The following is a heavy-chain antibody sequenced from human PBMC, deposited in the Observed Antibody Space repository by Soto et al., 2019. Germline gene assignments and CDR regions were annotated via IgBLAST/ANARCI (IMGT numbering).Heavy chain of an antibody. J-gene: IGHJ3*02. D-gene: IGHD4-17*01. Sequence: EVQLVESGGGLVQPGGSLRLSCAASGFTFSSYSMNWVRQAPGKGLEWVSYISSSSSTIYYADSVKGRFTNSRDNAKNSLYLQMNSLRDEDTAVYYCARWWATVTTRDAFDICGQVTMVTVSS. V-gene: IGHV3-48*02. CDR3: ARWWATVTTRDAFDI. CDR1: GFTFSSYS. CDR2: ISSSSSTI.